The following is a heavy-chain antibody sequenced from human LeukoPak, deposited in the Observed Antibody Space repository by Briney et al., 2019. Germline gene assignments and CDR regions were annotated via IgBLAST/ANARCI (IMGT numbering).Heavy chain of an antibody. CDR2: ISGSGGST. CDR3: AKGGKLFYYFDY. J-gene: IGHJ4*02. D-gene: IGHD2-21*01. CDR1: GFTFSSYA. V-gene: IGHV3-23*01. Sequence: GGSLRLSCAAPGFTFSSYAMSWVRQAPGKGLEWVSAISGSGGSTYYADSVKGRFTISRDNSKNTLYLQMNSLRAEDTAVYYCAKGGKLFYYFDYWGQGTLVTVSS.